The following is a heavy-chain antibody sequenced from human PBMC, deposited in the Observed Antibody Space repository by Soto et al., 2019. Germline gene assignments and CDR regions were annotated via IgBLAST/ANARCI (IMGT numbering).Heavy chain of an antibody. J-gene: IGHJ4*02. Sequence: ASVKVSCKASGYSFTSYYMHWVRQAPGQGLEWMGIINPSGGSTSYAQKFQGRVTMTRDTSMSTVYMELSSLRSEDTAVYYCAREYSSFRRMFDYWGQGTLVTVSS. CDR3: AREYSSFRRMFDY. V-gene: IGHV1-46*01. D-gene: IGHD6-6*01. CDR2: INPSGGST. CDR1: GYSFTSYY.